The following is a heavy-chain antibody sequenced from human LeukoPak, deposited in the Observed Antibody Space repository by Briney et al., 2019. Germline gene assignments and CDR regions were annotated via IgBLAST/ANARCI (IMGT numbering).Heavy chain of an antibody. CDR2: ISYDGGNK. V-gene: IGHV3-30*04. CDR3: ARGPLRYFDWLFPYPFDY. CDR1: GFTFSSYA. D-gene: IGHD3-9*01. Sequence: LPGRSLRLSCAASGFTFSSYAMHWVRQAPGKGLEWVAVISYDGGNKYCADSVKGRFTISRDNSKNTLYLQMNSLRAEDTAVYYCARGPLRYFDWLFPYPFDYWGQGTLVTVSS. J-gene: IGHJ4*02.